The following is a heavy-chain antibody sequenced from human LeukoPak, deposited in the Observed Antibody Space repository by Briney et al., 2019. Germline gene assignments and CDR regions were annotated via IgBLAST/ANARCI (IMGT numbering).Heavy chain of an antibody. CDR1: GGSFSGYY. V-gene: IGHV4-34*01. Sequence: PSETLSLTCAVYGGSFSGYYWSWIRQPPGKGLEWIGEINHRGSTNYNPSLKSRVTISVDTSKNQFSLKLSSVTAADTAVYYCARVGGYCSGGSCYSRAMGHHMDVWGKGTTVTVPS. CDR2: INHRGST. D-gene: IGHD2-15*01. J-gene: IGHJ6*03. CDR3: ARVGGYCSGGSCYSRAMGHHMDV.